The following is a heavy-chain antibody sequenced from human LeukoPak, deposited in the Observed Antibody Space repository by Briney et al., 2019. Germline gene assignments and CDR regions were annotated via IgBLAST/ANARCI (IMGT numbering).Heavy chain of an antibody. V-gene: IGHV4-30-4*08. J-gene: IGHJ4*02. CDR3: ARGDFAYYFDS. CDR1: GGSISTGDYY. Sequence: SQTLSLTCSVSGGSISTGDYYWSWIRQPPGKGLEWFGYIFDTGSTYYNPPLTSRVTISVDTSKNQFSMKLSSVTAADTAVYYCARGDFAYYFDSWGQGTLVTVSS. CDR2: IFDTGST.